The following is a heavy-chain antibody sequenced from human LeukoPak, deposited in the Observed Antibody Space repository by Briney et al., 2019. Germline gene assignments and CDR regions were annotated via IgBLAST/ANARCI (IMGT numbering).Heavy chain of an antibody. CDR1: GGSISSGSYY. D-gene: IGHD2-21*01. V-gene: IGHV4-61*02. J-gene: IGHJ4*02. CDR2: IYTSGST. CDR3: ARESVASGY. Sequence: KPSETLSLTCTVSGGSISSGSYYWSWIRQPAGKGLEWIGRIYTSGSTNYNPSLKSRVTISVDTSKNQFSLKLSSVTAADTAVYYCARESVASGYWGQGTLVTVSS.